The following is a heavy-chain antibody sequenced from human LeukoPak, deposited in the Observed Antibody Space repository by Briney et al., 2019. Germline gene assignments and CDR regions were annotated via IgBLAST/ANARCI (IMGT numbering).Heavy chain of an antibody. Sequence: PGGSLRLSCEASGFTFSSYAMSWVRQAPGKGLEWVSAISGSGGSTYYADSVKGRFTISRDNSKNTLYLQMNSLRAEDTAVYYCAKVRRAVTSYYYYDMDVWGQGTTVTVSS. D-gene: IGHD4-17*01. CDR2: ISGSGGST. V-gene: IGHV3-23*01. CDR1: GFTFSSYA. J-gene: IGHJ6*02. CDR3: AKVRRAVTSYYYYDMDV.